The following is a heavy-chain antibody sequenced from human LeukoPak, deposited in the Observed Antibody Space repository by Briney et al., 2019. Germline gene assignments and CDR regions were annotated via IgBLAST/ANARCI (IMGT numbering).Heavy chain of an antibody. CDR2: ISSSSSYI. CDR1: GFTFSSYS. V-gene: IGHV3-21*01. CDR3: AYEYSSGSHPY. D-gene: IGHD6-19*01. J-gene: IGHJ4*02. Sequence: GGSLRLSCAASGFTFSSYSMTWVRQAPGKGLEWVSSISSSSSYIYYADSVKGRFTISRDNAKDSLYLQMNSLRAEDTAVYYCAYEYSSGSHPYWGQGTLVTVSS.